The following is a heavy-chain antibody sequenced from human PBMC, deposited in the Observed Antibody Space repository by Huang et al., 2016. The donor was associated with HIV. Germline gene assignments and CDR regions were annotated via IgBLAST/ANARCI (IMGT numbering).Heavy chain of an antibody. CDR1: GGSISSYY. CDR3: ARDTSEYYYGMDV. Sequence: QVQLQESGPGLVKPSETLSLTCTVSGGSISSYYWSWIRQPPGKGLEWIGYIYYSGRTNYNPSLKSRVTISVDTSKNQFSLKLTSVTAADTAVYYCARDTSEYYYGMDVWGQGTTVTVSS. CDR2: IYYSGRT. V-gene: IGHV4-59*01. J-gene: IGHJ6*02.